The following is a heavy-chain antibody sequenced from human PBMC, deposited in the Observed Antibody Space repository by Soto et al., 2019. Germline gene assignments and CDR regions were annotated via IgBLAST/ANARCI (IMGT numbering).Heavy chain of an antibody. Sequence: QVQLQESGPGLVKPSQTLSLTCTVSGGSISSGGYYWSWIRQHPGKGLEWIGYIYYSGSTYYNPSLKSRVTISVDTSKNLFSLKLSSVTAADTAVYYCARYPDTAMVSDAFDIWGQGTMVTVSS. J-gene: IGHJ3*02. CDR3: ARYPDTAMVSDAFDI. D-gene: IGHD5-18*01. CDR1: GGSISSGGYY. V-gene: IGHV4-31*03. CDR2: IYYSGST.